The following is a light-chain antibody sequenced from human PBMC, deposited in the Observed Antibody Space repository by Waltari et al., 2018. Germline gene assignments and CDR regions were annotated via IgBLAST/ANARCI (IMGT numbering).Light chain of an antibody. J-gene: IGKJ2*01. CDR2: DAS. CDR3: QQYDVLPYT. V-gene: IGKV1-33*01. CDR1: QEIRKD. Sequence: DVQMTQSPSSLSASVGDRVTITCQASQEIRKDLNWYQQKPGKAPNLLISDASTLRPGVPSRFSGSGSGTDFTLIISVLQPEDIATYHCQQYDVLPYTFGQGTKLEIK.